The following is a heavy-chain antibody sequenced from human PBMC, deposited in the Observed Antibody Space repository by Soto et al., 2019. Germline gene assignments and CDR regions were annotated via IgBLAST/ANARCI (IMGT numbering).Heavy chain of an antibody. J-gene: IGHJ5*02. D-gene: IGHD6-19*01. Sequence: QPGGSLRLSCSASGFTFSSYAMHWVRQAPGKGLEYVSAISSNGGSTYYADSVKGRFTISRDNSKNTLYLQMSSLRAEDTAVYYCVKTSGYSSGWYDENWFDPWGQGTLVTVSS. CDR3: VKTSGYSSGWYDENWFDP. CDR2: ISSNGGST. V-gene: IGHV3-64D*08. CDR1: GFTFSSYA.